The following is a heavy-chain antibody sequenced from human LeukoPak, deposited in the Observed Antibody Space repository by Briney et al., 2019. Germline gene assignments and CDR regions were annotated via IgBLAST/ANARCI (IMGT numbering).Heavy chain of an antibody. CDR3: ARQTGSPMGGSNPDY. Sequence: SETLSLTCTVSGGSIRSYYWNWIRQPPGKGLEWIGNIDNSGSTKYNPSLKSRVTMSVDTSKNHFSLKLSSVTAADTAVYYCARQTGSPMGGSNPDYWGQGTLVTVSS. V-gene: IGHV4-59*08. CDR1: GGSIRSYY. D-gene: IGHD3-10*01. CDR2: IDNSGST. J-gene: IGHJ4*02.